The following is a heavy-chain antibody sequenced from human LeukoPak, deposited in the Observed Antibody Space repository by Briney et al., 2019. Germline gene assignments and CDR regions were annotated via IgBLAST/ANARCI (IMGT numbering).Heavy chain of an antibody. Sequence: ASVKVSCKASGNTFTKYGFSWVRQAPGQGLEWMGWISAYNGNTNYAQNFQGRVTMTIDTSTSTAYMELRSLRSDDTAVYYCAGRRSGYFETSGFYIFDYWGQGTLVTVSS. CDR1: GNTFTKYG. J-gene: IGHJ4*02. CDR2: ISAYNGNT. CDR3: AGRRSGYFETSGFYIFDY. D-gene: IGHD3-22*01. V-gene: IGHV1-18*01.